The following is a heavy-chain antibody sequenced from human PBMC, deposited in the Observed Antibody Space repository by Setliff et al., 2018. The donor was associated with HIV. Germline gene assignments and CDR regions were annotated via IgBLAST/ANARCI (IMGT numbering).Heavy chain of an antibody. Sequence: ASVKVSCKASGHSFTTYFLHWVRQAPGQGLEWMGMINPSGGSTSYAQKFQGRVTMTRDTSTSTFYMELSSLRSEDTAVYYCARANCGGDFISPCGIDYWGQGTLVTVSS. CDR3: ARANCGGDFISPCGIDY. CDR2: INPSGGST. J-gene: IGHJ4*02. D-gene: IGHD2-21*02. CDR1: GHSFTTYF. V-gene: IGHV1-46*01.